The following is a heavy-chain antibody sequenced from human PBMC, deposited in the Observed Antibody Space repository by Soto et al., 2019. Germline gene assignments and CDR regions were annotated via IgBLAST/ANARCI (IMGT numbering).Heavy chain of an antibody. V-gene: IGHV1-69*12. J-gene: IGHJ6*02. CDR1: GGTFSSYA. CDR2: FIPIFGAA. Sequence: QVQLVQSGAEVKKPGSSVKVSCKASGGTFSSYAISWVRQAPGQGLEWMGGFIPIFGAADYAQNFQGRVTIAADESTSTAYMELSSLRSEDTAVYYCASPRDNYYYNGMDVWGQGPTVTVSS. CDR3: ASPRDNYYYNGMDV. D-gene: IGHD3-10*01.